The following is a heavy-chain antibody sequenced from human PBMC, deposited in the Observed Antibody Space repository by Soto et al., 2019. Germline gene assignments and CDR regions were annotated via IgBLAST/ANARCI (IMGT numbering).Heavy chain of an antibody. V-gene: IGHV1-18*01. CDR3: ARDLAAGTCDY. CDR1: GCTFTSYG. Sequence: QVQLVQSGAEVKKPVASVKVSCRASGCTFTSYGMSWVRQAPGQGLEWMGWISDYNGNTNYAQNLQGKVTMTTDTSTSTGYMELRSLRSDNTAVYYCARDLAAGTCDYWGQGTMVTVSS. CDR2: ISDYNGNT. J-gene: IGHJ4*02. D-gene: IGHD6-13*01.